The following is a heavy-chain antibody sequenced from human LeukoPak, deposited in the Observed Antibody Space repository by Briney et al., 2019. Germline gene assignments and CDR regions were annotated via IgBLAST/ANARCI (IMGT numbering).Heavy chain of an antibody. J-gene: IGHJ6*02. V-gene: IGHV3-11*05. Sequence: GGSLRLSCAASGLTFSDWYMSCIRQAPGKGLEWVSYISPTGSYTNYADSVKGRFTISRDNAKNALYLQMNSLRAEDTAMYHCARGHYEMGVWGQGTTVTVSS. D-gene: IGHD3-22*01. CDR1: GLTFSDWY. CDR2: ISPTGSYT. CDR3: ARGHYEMGV.